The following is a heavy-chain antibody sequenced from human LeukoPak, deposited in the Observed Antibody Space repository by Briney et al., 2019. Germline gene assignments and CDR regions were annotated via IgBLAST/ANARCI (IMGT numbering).Heavy chain of an antibody. CDR2: ISYDGSNK. CDR3: AKDYGSGISKYGMDV. J-gene: IGHJ6*02. D-gene: IGHD3-10*01. Sequence: GGSLRLSCAASGFTFSSYGMHWVRQAPGKGLEWVAVISYDGSNKYYADSVKGRFTISRDNSKNTLYLQMNSLRAEDTAVYYCAKDYGSGISKYGMDVWGQGTTVTVSS. V-gene: IGHV3-30*18. CDR1: GFTFSSYG.